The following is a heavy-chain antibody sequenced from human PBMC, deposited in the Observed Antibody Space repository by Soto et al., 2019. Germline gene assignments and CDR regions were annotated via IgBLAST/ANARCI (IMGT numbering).Heavy chain of an antibody. CDR2: ISTDKGKT. Sequence: QVQLVQSGPEVKKPGASVKVSCKTSGYTFTSYGISWVRQAPGQGLEWMGWISTDKGKTRYAQKFQGRVTMTTDTSTRTGYLELRSLRSDDTAVYYCATRSPAFDYWGQGTLVTVSS. CDR1: GYTFTSYG. J-gene: IGHJ4*02. V-gene: IGHV1-18*01. CDR3: ATRSPAFDY.